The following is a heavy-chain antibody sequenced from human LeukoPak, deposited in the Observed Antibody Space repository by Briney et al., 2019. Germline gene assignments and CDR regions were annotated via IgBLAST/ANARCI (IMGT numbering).Heavy chain of an antibody. V-gene: IGHV1-18*01. J-gene: IGHJ5*02. CDR1: GYTFTTYG. D-gene: IGHD3-9*01. Sequence: ASVKVSCKASGYTFTTYGISWVRQAPGQGLEWMGWISACSGNKNYAQKLQGRVTMTTDTSTSTAYMELRSLRSDDTAVYYCARGEKVRYYDILTGYYSLVGFDPWGQGTLVTVSS. CDR2: ISACSGNK. CDR3: ARGEKVRYYDILTGYYSLVGFDP.